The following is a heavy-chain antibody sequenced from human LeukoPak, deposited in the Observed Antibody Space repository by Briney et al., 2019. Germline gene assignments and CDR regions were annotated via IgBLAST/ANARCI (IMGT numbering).Heavy chain of an antibody. CDR1: GYTFTSCY. CDR2: INPNSGGT. D-gene: IGHD4-17*01. CDR3: ARDPYGYFGY. Sequence: ASVKVSCKASGYTFTSCYMHWVRQAPGQGLEWMGWINPNSGGTNYAQKFQGWVTMTRDTSISTAYMELSRLRSDDTAVYYCARDPYGYFGYWGQGTLVTVSS. J-gene: IGHJ4*02. V-gene: IGHV1-2*04.